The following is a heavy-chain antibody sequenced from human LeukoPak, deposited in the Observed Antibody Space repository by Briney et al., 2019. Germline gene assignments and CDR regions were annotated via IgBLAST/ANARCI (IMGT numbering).Heavy chain of an antibody. CDR2: ISSSGSTI. CDR3: ARAPHTAMVTGFL. J-gene: IGHJ4*02. Sequence: PGGSLRLSCAASGFTFSSYWMSWVRQAPGKGLEWVSYISSSGSTIYYAGSVKGRFTISRDNAKNSLYLQMNSLRAEDTAVYYCARAPHTAMVTGFLWGQGTLVTVSS. V-gene: IGHV3-48*04. CDR1: GFTFSSYW. D-gene: IGHD5-18*01.